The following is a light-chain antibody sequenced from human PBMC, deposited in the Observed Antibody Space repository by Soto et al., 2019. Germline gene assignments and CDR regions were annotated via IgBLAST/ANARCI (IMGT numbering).Light chain of an antibody. CDR2: DVS. J-gene: IGLJ3*02. V-gene: IGLV2-14*01. Sequence: QYALTQPASVSGSPGQSITISCTGTSSDVGGYNYVSWYQQHPGKAPKLMIYDVSNRPSGVSNRFSGSKSGNTASLTISGLQAEDEAHYYCSSYTTSTPRLFGGGTKVTVL. CDR1: SSDVGGYNY. CDR3: SSYTTSTPRL.